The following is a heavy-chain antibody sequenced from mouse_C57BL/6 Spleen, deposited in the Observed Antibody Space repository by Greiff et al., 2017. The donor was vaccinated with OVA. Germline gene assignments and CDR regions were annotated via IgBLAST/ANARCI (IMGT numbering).Heavy chain of an antibody. D-gene: IGHD3-1*01. CDR2: INPSNGGT. J-gene: IGHJ3*01. Sequence: QVQLQQPGAELVRPGTSVKLSCKASGYTFTSYWMHWVKQRPGQGLEWIGNINPSNGGTNYNEKFKSKATLTVDKSSSTAYMQLSSLTSEDSAVYYCARSGGGAWFAYWGQGTLVTVSA. V-gene: IGHV1-53*01. CDR3: ARSGGGAWFAY. CDR1: GYTFTSYW.